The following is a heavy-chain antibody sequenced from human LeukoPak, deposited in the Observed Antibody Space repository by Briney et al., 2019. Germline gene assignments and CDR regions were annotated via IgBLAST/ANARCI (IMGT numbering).Heavy chain of an antibody. CDR1: GGSLSGYY. D-gene: IGHD3-10*01. CDR3: ARQGRWFGELFPIDY. J-gene: IGHJ4*02. CDR2: INHSGST. V-gene: IGHV4-34*01. Sequence: PSETLSLTCAVYGGSLSGYYWSWIRQPPGKGLEWIGEINHSGSTNYNPSLKSRVTISVDTSKNQFSLKLSSVTAADTAVYYCARQGRWFGELFPIDYWGQGTLVTVST.